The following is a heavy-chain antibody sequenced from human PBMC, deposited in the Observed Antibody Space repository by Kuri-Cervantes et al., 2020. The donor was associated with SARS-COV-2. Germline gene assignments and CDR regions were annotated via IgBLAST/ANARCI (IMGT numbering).Heavy chain of an antibody. CDR2: VNPDNGRA. D-gene: IGHD1-1*01. J-gene: IGHJ6*03. CDR3: ARGVRGNGDSQHNYYYYMNV. V-gene: IGHV1-8*01. CDR1: GYTFRNND. Sequence: ASVKVSCKASGYTFRNNDINWVRQAPGQGLEWGGWVNPDNGRAGFAEKFQGRVTISSDTSMNTVYLDLYSLRSGDTAVYYCARGVRGNGDSQHNYYYYMNVWGKGTPVTVSS.